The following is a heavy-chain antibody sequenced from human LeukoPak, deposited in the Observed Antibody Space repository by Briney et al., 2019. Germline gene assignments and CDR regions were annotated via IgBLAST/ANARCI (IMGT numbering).Heavy chain of an antibody. Sequence: PGGSLRLSCAASGFTFSSYWMSWVRQAPGKGLEWVANIKQDGSEKYYVDSVKGRFTISRDNSKNTLYLQMNSLRAEGTAVYYCATTVRNYGVIDYWGQGTLVTVSS. CDR2: IKQDGSEK. V-gene: IGHV3-7*03. J-gene: IGHJ4*02. CDR3: ATTVRNYGVIDY. D-gene: IGHD4-17*01. CDR1: GFTFSSYW.